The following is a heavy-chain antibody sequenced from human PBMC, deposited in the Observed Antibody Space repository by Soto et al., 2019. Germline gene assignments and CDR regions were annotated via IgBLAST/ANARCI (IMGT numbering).Heavy chain of an antibody. CDR3: TTVMVVDAFDI. CDR1: GFTFSNAW. CDR2: IKSKTDGGTT. Sequence: PVGSLRLSCAASGFTFSNAWMSWVRQAPGKGLEWVGRIKSKTDGGTTDYAAPAKGRFTISRDDSKNTLYLQMNSLKTEDTAVYYCTTVMVVDAFDIWGQGTMVTVSS. V-gene: IGHV3-15*01. J-gene: IGHJ3*02. D-gene: IGHD2-8*01.